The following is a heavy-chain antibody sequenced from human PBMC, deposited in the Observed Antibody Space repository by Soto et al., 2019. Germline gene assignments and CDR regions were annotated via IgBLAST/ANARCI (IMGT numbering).Heavy chain of an antibody. CDR1: GFTFSSYA. J-gene: IGHJ6*02. Sequence: GGSLRLSCAASGFTFSSYAMHWVRQAPGKGLEWVAVISYDGSNKYYADSVKGRFTISRDNSKNTLYLQMNSLRAEDTAVYYCARDTWIQLQDNYYYYGMDVWGQGTTVTVSS. D-gene: IGHD5-18*01. V-gene: IGHV3-30-3*01. CDR2: ISYDGSNK. CDR3: ARDTWIQLQDNYYYYGMDV.